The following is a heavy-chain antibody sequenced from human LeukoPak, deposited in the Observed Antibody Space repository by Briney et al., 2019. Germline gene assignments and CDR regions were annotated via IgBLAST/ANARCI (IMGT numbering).Heavy chain of an antibody. V-gene: IGHV4-31*03. CDR3: ARATNPRYSSSWSN. Sequence: PSETLSLTCTVSGGSISSGGYYWSWIRQHPGKGLEWIGYIYYSGSTYYNPSLKSRVTISVDTSKNQFSLKLSSVTAADTAVYYCARATNPRYSSSWSNWGQRTLVTVSS. CDR1: GGSISSGGYY. CDR2: IYYSGST. D-gene: IGHD6-13*01. J-gene: IGHJ4*02.